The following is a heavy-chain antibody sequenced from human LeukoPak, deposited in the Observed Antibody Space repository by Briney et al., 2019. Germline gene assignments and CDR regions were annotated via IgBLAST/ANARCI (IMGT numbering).Heavy chain of an antibody. CDR1: GYTFTSYG. Sequence: SVKVSCKASGYTFTSYGISWVRQPPGQGLEWMGGIIPIFHTANYAQKLQGRVTITTDESTTTAYMDLSSLRSEDTAVYYCARTRIAVAANRLGGFDIWGQGTMVTVSS. D-gene: IGHD6-19*01. CDR3: ARTRIAVAANRLGGFDI. J-gene: IGHJ3*02. CDR2: IIPIFHTA. V-gene: IGHV1-69*05.